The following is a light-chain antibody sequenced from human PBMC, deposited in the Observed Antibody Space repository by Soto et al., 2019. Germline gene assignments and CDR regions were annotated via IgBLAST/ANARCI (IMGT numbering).Light chain of an antibody. J-gene: IGKJ2*01. Sequence: DIQMTQSPSSLSGSVGDRVSITCRASQTINKYLNWYQQKPGKAPKLLIYAASSLQSGVPSRFSGSGSGTDFTLTINSLQPEDFATYYCQQSYSTPYTFGQGTKLEIK. CDR1: QTINKY. CDR2: AAS. V-gene: IGKV1-39*01. CDR3: QQSYSTPYT.